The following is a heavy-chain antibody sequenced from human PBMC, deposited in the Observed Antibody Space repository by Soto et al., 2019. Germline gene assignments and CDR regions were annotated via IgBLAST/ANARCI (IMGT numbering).Heavy chain of an antibody. CDR3: AREPRYCRGGSCSITGDAYDI. Sequence: GWSLRLSCTASGFLVSDTYVNWVRPAPGKGLEWVSVISNRGDTHYADSVRGRFSLSRDISDNTLHLQMNNLRVEDTAVYYCAREPRYCRGGSCSITGDAYDIWGQGTMVTVSS. J-gene: IGHJ3*02. V-gene: IGHV3-66*01. D-gene: IGHD2-15*01. CDR2: ISNRGDT. CDR1: GFLVSDTY.